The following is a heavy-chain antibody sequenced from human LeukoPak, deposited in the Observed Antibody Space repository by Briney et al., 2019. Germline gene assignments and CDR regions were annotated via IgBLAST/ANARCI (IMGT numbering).Heavy chain of an antibody. J-gene: IGHJ4*02. CDR2: IYTSGNT. CDR3: ARDYYDSSGYYVL. Sequence: PSETLSLTCTVSGGSISSYYWSWIRQPAGNGLEWIGRIYTSGNTNYNPSLKSRVTISVDKSKNQFSLKLSSVTAADTAVYYCARDYYDSSGYYVLWGQGTLVTVSS. CDR1: GGSISSYY. V-gene: IGHV4-4*07. D-gene: IGHD3-22*01.